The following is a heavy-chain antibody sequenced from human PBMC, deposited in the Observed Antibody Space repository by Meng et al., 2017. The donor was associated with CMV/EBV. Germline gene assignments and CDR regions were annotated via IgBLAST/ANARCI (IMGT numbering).Heavy chain of an antibody. J-gene: IGHJ4*02. CDR2: IYTSGST. V-gene: IGHV4-4*07. D-gene: IGHD4-23*01. CDR3: ARVLRWNGVIDY. CDR1: GASFSSYY. Sequence: VQLPAQVPGLGKPSDPLSVTCTFSGASFSSYYWSWCRKPAGKGLEWIGRIYTSGSTNYNPSLKSRVTMSVDTSKNQFSLKLSSVTAADTAVYYCARVLRWNGVIDYWGQGTLVTVSS.